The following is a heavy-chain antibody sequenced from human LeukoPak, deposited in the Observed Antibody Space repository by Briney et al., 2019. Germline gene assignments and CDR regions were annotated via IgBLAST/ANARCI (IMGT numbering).Heavy chain of an antibody. Sequence: SETLSLTCTISGGSISSYYWSWIRQPPGKGLEWIGYIYYTGSTNHNPSLKSRVTISVDTSKNQFSLKLSSVTAADTAVYYCARVVYSGYDFRGAMDVWGKGATVTVSS. CDR2: IYYTGST. J-gene: IGHJ6*03. CDR3: ARVVYSGYDFRGAMDV. CDR1: GGSISSYY. D-gene: IGHD5-12*01. V-gene: IGHV4-59*01.